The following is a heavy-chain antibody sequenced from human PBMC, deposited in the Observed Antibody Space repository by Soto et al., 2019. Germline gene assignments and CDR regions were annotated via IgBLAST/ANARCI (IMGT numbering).Heavy chain of an antibody. V-gene: IGHV1-18*01. J-gene: IGHJ6*02. D-gene: IGHD3-16*01. CDR2: ISPYNDYT. Sequence: QVQLAQSANEVKKPGASVRVSCKAAGYTFIRYGIAWVRQAPGQGLEWMGWISPYNDYTVYAQKFQGRVSMTADTSTRTVYMNLKGPKSDDTAVHYCARGGYYDNSWGKLSHYGLDVWGQGTSVSVSS. CDR3: ARGGYYDNSWGKLSHYGLDV. CDR1: GYTFIRYG.